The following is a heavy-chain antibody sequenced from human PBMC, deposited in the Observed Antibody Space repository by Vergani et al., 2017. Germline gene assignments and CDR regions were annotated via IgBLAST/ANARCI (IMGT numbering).Heavy chain of an antibody. J-gene: IGHJ5*02. CDR2: ISSSGSTI. V-gene: IGHV3-48*04. D-gene: IGHD3-9*01. CDR3: AREDYDILTGQGGWFDP. Sequence: EVQLVESGGGLVQPGGSLRLSCAVSGFTFSSYAMSWVRQAPGKGLEWVSYISSSGSTIYYADSVKGRFTISRDNAKNSLYLQMNSLRAEDTAVYYCAREDYDILTGQGGWFDPWGQGTLVTVSS. CDR1: GFTFSSYA.